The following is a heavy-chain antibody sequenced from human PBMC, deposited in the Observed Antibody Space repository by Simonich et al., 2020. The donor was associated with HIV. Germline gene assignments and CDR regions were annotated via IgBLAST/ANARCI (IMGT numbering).Heavy chain of an antibody. J-gene: IGHJ3*02. D-gene: IGHD6-19*01. CDR2: IYPGASDT. Sequence: EVQLVQSGAAVKKPGESLKISCKGSGYNFPNYWIGWVRQMPGKGLEWMGIIYPGASDTTYSPSFQGQVTISADKSISTAYLQWSSLKASDTAMYYCVRRMAGTDAFDIWGQGTMVTVSS. V-gene: IGHV5-51*03. CDR1: GYNFPNYW. CDR3: VRRMAGTDAFDI.